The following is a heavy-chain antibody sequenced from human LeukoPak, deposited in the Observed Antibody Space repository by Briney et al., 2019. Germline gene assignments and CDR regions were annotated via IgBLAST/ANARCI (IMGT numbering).Heavy chain of an antibody. D-gene: IGHD4-17*01. CDR1: GFTFSSNY. V-gene: IGHV3-15*01. CDR2: IKSKTDGGTT. Sequence: GGSLRLSCAASGFTFSSNYMSWVRQAPGKGLEWVGRIKSKTDGGTTDYAAPVKGRFTISRDDSKNTLYLQMNSLKTEDTAVYYCTTLVQDTVTQAFSDYWGQGTLVTVSS. CDR3: TTLVQDTVTQAFSDY. J-gene: IGHJ4*02.